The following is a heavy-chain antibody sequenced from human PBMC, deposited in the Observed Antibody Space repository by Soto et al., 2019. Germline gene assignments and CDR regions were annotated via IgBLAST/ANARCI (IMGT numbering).Heavy chain of an antibody. J-gene: IGHJ4*02. Sequence: GGSLRLSCAASGFTFSRYGMHWVRQAPGKGLGWVALIWNDGIRKVYVDSVKGRFTISRDNSKNTLDLQMNSLRAEDTAVYYCARDDDYEANAFDYWGPGTLVTV. D-gene: IGHD3-22*01. CDR3: ARDDDYEANAFDY. CDR2: IWNDGIRK. CDR1: GFTFSRYG. V-gene: IGHV3-33*01.